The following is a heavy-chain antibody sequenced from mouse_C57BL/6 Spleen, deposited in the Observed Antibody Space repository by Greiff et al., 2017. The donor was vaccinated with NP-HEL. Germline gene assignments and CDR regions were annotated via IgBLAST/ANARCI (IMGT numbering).Heavy chain of an antibody. Sequence: VQLQQSGPELVKPGASVKISCKASGYTFTDYYMNWVKQSHGKSLEWIGDINPNNGGTSYNQKFKGKATLTVDKSSSTAYMELRSLTSEDSAVYYCARWFYERRAMDYWGQGTSVTVSS. D-gene: IGHD2-12*01. J-gene: IGHJ4*01. CDR3: ARWFYERRAMDY. CDR2: INPNNGGT. V-gene: IGHV1-26*01. CDR1: GYTFTDYY.